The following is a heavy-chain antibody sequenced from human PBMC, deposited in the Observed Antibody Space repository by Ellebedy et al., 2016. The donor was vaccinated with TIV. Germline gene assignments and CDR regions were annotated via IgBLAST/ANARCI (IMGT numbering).Heavy chain of an antibody. J-gene: IGHJ3*01. CDR3: AKDRDYSSSYYMGDGSFDV. Sequence: GESLKISCTASGFTYSNYVMNWVRQAPGKGLEWVSAISHSGDDTYYADSVKGRFTISRDNSKNTLFLQMTSPRAEDTAVYFCAKDRDYSSSYYMGDGSFDVWGQGTMVTVSS. V-gene: IGHV3-23*01. CDR2: ISHSGDDT. CDR1: GFTYSNYV. D-gene: IGHD6-13*01.